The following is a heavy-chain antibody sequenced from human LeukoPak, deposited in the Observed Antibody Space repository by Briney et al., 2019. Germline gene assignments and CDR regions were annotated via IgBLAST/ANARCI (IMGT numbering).Heavy chain of an antibody. D-gene: IGHD3-22*01. J-gene: IGHJ3*02. CDR3: ARDYYDSSGQLHAGAHAFDI. Sequence: GGSLRLSCAASGFTFSSNWMHWVRQPPGKGLVWVSGVSGDGSRTMYMDSVKGRFTISRDNAKNTLYLQMNSLRAEDSAVYYCARDYYDSSGQLHAGAHAFDIWGQGTMVTVSS. V-gene: IGHV3-74*03. CDR2: VSGDGSRT. CDR1: GFTFSSNW.